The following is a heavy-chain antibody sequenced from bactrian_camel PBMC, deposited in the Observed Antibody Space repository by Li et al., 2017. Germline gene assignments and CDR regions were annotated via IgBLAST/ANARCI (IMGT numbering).Heavy chain of an antibody. Sequence: DVQLVESGGGLVQPGGSLVLSCAASGFAFSLYAMNWVRQAPGKGLEWVSVASQLGDFTAYADSVKGRFTISRDNAKNTLYLQLSNLKTEDTAIYYCAARHKGSTYCRGKYPLRPGENFLGPGTQVTVS. J-gene: IGHJ4*01. D-gene: IGHD7*01. CDR2: ASQLGDFT. V-gene: IGHV3S42*01. CDR1: GFAFSLYA. CDR3: AARHKGSTYCRGKYPLRPGENF.